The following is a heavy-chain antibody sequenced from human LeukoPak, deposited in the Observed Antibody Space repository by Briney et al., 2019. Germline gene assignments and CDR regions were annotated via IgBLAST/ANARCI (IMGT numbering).Heavy chain of an antibody. J-gene: IGHJ4*02. D-gene: IGHD6-6*01. CDR2: IDPSDSYT. Sequence: GESLKISCKGSGYSFTSYWISWVRQMPGKGLERMGRIDPSDSYTNYSPSFQGHVTISADKSISTAYLQWSSLKASDTAMYYCARIPNSSSSGFDYWGQGTLVTVSS. CDR1: GYSFTSYW. CDR3: ARIPNSSSSGFDY. V-gene: IGHV5-10-1*01.